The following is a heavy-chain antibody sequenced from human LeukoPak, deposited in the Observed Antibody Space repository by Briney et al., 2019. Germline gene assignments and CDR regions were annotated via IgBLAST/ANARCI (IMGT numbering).Heavy chain of an antibody. CDR3: AKVNWNYPGY. J-gene: IGHJ4*02. D-gene: IGHD1-7*01. V-gene: IGHV3-23*01. Sequence: GGSLRLSCAASGFSLSNYDMYWVRQAPGKGLEFVSGIGVRGTHTHYAESVKGRFTVSTDSSKSTLFLQMNSLRGEDSAIYYCAKVNWNYPGYWGEGTLVTVSS. CDR1: GFSLSNYD. CDR2: IGVRGTHT.